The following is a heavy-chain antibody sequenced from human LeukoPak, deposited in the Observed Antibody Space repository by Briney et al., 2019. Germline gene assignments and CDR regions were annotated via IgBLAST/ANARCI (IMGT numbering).Heavy chain of an antibody. CDR1: GYSISSGYY. CDR3: ARDSRRAVFGF. J-gene: IGHJ4*02. CDR2: IFHDGTT. V-gene: IGHV4-38-2*02. Sequence: SETLSLTCSVSGYSISSGYYWGWIRQTPGKGLEWIASIFHDGTTYYNPSLSSRVTISVDTSKNLFSLKLTSVTAAETALYFCARDSRRAVFGFWGPGTLVTVSS.